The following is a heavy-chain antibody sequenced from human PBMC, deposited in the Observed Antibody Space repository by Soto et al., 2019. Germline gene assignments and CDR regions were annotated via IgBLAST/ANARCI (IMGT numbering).Heavy chain of an antibody. D-gene: IGHD2-2*01. J-gene: IGHJ4*02. V-gene: IGHV4-59*01. CDR1: GDSMSGYY. Sequence: SETLSLTCTVSGDSMSGYYWSWIRQPPGKGLEWIGCIHYTGTTNYSPSLKSRVTLSLDTSQNQFSLMLSSVTLADTAVYYCARDRMPGSRWGQGTLVTVSS. CDR3: ARDRMPGSR. CDR2: IHYTGTT.